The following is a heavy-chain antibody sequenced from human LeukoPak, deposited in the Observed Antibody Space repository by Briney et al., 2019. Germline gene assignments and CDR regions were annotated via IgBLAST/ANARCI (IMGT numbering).Heavy chain of an antibody. CDR3: ARVVAAAGTGWFDP. D-gene: IGHD6-13*01. Sequence: SVKVSCKASGGTFSSYAISWVRQAPGQGLEWMGRIIPILGIATYAQKFQGRVTITADKSTSTAYMELSSLRSEDTAVYYCARVVAAAGTGWFDPWGQGTLVTVSS. V-gene: IGHV1-69*04. J-gene: IGHJ5*02. CDR2: IIPILGIA. CDR1: GGTFSSYA.